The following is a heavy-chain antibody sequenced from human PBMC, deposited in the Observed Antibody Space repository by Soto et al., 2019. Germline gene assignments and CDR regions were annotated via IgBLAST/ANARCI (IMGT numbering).Heavy chain of an antibody. CDR2: ISAYNGNT. CDR3: AREDSGSWVHVNWFDP. D-gene: IGHD6-13*01. Sequence: QVQLVQSGAEVKKPGASVKVSCKASGYTFTSYGISWVRQAPGQGLEWMGWISAYNGNTHYAQTLQGRVTMTTDTSTSTACMELRSRRSDDTAVYYCAREDSGSWVHVNWFDPWGQGTLVTVSS. J-gene: IGHJ5*02. CDR1: GYTFTSYG. V-gene: IGHV1-18*01.